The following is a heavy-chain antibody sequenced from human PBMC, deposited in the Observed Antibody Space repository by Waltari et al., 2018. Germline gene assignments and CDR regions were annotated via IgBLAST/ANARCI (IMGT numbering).Heavy chain of an antibody. CDR3: ARLPYYDSSEPI. CDR1: GGTFSSYA. CDR2: IIPIFGTA. V-gene: IGHV1-69*05. D-gene: IGHD3-22*01. Sequence: QVQLVQSGAEVKKPGSSVKVSCKASGGTFSSYAISWVRQAPGQGLEWMGGIIPIFGTANYAQKFQGRVTITTDESTSTAYMELSSVTAADTAVYYCARLPYYDSSEPIWGQGTMVTVSS. J-gene: IGHJ3*02.